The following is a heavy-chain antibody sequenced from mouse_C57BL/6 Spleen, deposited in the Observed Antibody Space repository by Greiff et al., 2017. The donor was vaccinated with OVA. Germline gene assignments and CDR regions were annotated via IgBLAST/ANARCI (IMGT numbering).Heavy chain of an antibody. D-gene: IGHD2-4*01. CDR2: IYPYNGVS. J-gene: IGHJ2*01. CDR1: GYSFTGYY. Sequence: VQLKQSGPELVKPGASVKISCKASGYSFTGYYMHWVKQSHGNILDWIGYIYPYNGVSSYNQKFKGKATLTVVKSSSTAYMELRSLTSEDSAVYYCARGGGYDYDGYYCDYWGQGTTLTVSS. V-gene: IGHV1-31*01. CDR3: ARGGGYDYDGYYCDY.